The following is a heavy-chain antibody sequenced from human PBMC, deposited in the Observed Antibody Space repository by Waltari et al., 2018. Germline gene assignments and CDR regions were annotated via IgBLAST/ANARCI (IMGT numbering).Heavy chain of an antibody. V-gene: IGHV3-23*04. J-gene: IGHJ4*02. CDR2: ITGEGDNT. CDR1: GFTFSYYA. Sequence: EVQLVESGGGSVQSGGSLRLSCEASGFTFSYYASSWVRQAPGRGLEWVSSITGEGDNTYDADAVRGRFAISRVNSKNTLSLQMNSLRAEDTATYYCARVPYKNFWTGYFFFDLWGQGTLVSVSS. CDR3: ARVPYKNFWTGYFFFDL. D-gene: IGHD3-3*02.